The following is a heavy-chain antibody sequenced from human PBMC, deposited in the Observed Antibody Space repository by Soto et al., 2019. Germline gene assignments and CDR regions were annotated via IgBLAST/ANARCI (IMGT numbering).Heavy chain of an antibody. CDR3: ARGDYDFWSGYLGFDP. D-gene: IGHD3-3*01. V-gene: IGHV4-34*01. CDR1: GGSFSGYY. CDR2: INHSGST. Sequence: SETLSLTYAVYGGSFSGYYWSWIRQPPGKWLEWIGEINHSGSTNYNPSLKSRVTISVDTSKNQFSLKLSSVTAADTAVYYCARGDYDFWSGYLGFDPWGQGTLVNRLL. J-gene: IGHJ5*02.